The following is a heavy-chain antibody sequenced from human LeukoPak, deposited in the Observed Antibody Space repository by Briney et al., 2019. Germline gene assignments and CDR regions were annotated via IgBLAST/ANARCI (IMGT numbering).Heavy chain of an antibody. CDR3: ARAGIYYDFWSGYFPHYYYCMDV. CDR1: GFTFSNYA. Sequence: GGSLRLSCAASGFTFSNYALSWVRQAPGKGLEWVSDISGSGGSTYYADSVKGRFTISRDNSKNTMYLQMNSLRAEDTAVYYCARAGIYYDFWSGYFPHYYYCMDVWGKGTTVTVSS. D-gene: IGHD3-3*01. V-gene: IGHV3-23*01. CDR2: ISGSGGST. J-gene: IGHJ6*03.